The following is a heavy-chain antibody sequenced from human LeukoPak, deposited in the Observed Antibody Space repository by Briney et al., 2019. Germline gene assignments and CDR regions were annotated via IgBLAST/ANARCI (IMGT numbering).Heavy chain of an antibody. Sequence: GASVKVSCKASGYTFTSYDINWARQATGQGLEWMGWMNPNSGNTGYAQKFQGRVTITRNTSISTAYMELSSLRSEDTAVYYCARGGSQPPFYYYYYMDVWGKGTTVTVSS. J-gene: IGHJ6*03. CDR2: MNPNSGNT. CDR3: ARGGSQPPFYYYYYMDV. V-gene: IGHV1-8*03. D-gene: IGHD5-12*01. CDR1: GYTFTSYD.